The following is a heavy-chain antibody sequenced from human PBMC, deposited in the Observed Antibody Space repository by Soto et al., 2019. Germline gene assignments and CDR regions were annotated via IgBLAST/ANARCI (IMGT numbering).Heavy chain of an antibody. CDR1: GDSVSSSSAA. D-gene: IGHD3-16*01. J-gene: IGHJ6*02. Sequence: QVVLQQSGPGLVKPSQTLSLTCDISGDSVSSSSAAWNWIRQSPSRVLEWLGRTYYRSKWIHEYTLSMESRITINPDTSKNQFSLHISSVTPEDTAVYYCAGVVWFRGMDVWGQGTPVTVSS. CDR3: AGVVWFRGMDV. CDR2: TYYRSKWIH. V-gene: IGHV6-1*01.